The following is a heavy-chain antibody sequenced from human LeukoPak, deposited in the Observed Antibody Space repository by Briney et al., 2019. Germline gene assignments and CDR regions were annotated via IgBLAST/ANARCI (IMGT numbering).Heavy chain of an antibody. D-gene: IGHD2-15*01. J-gene: IGHJ6*02. V-gene: IGHV1-18*01. CDR2: ISAYNGNT. CDR1: GYTFTSYG. CDR3: ERAKVVVAATPHYYYYYGMDV. Sequence: ASVKVSCKASGYTFTSYGISWVRQAPGQGLEWMGWISAYNGNTNYAQKLQGRVTMTTDTSTSTAYMELRSLRSDDTAVYYCERAKVVVAATPHYYYYYGMDVWGQGTTVTVSS.